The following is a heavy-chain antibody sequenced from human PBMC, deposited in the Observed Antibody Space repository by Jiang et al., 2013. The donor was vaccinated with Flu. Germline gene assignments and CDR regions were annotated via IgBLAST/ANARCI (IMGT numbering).Heavy chain of an antibody. V-gene: IGHV4-34*01. Sequence: LLKPSETLSLTCAVYGGSFSGYYWSWIRQPPGKGLEWIGEINHSGSTNYNPSLKSRVTISVDTSKNQFSLKLSSVTAADTAVYYCARGVVKSYYYDSSGYSLPTYYYYGMDVWGQGTTVTVSS. CDR1: GGSFSGYY. D-gene: IGHD3-22*01. CDR3: ARGVVKSYYYDSSGYSLPTYYYYGMDV. CDR2: INHSGST. J-gene: IGHJ6*02.